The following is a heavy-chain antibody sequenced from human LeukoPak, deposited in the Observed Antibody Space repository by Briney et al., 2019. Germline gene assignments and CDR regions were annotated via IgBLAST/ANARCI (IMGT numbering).Heavy chain of an antibody. J-gene: IGHJ3*02. Sequence: GGSLRLSCAASGFTFSNYWMSWVRQAPGKGLEWVANIKHDGSEKYYVDSVKGRFTISRDNAKNSLYLQMNSLRAEDTAVYYCARDPENLFTMIVHDVFDIWGQGTMVTVSS. CDR3: ARDPENLFTMIVHDVFDI. V-gene: IGHV3-7*01. CDR2: IKHDGSEK. D-gene: IGHD3-22*01. CDR1: GFTFSNYW.